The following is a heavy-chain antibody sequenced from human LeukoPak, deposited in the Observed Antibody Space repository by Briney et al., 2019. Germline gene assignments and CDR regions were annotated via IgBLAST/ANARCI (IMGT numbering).Heavy chain of an antibody. CDR1: GFTFSSYE. CDR3: ARDSYYYDSSGYYYDY. CDR2: ISSSGSTI. J-gene: IGHJ4*02. D-gene: IGHD3-22*01. V-gene: IGHV3-48*03. Sequence: GGSLRLSCAASGFTFSSYEMNWVRQAPGKGLEWVSYISSSGSTIYYADSVKVRFTISRDNAKNSLYLQMNSLRAEDTAVYYCARDSYYYDSSGYYYDYWGQGTLVTVSS.